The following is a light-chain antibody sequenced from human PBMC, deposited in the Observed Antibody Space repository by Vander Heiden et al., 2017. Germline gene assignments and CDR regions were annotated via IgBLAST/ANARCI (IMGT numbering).Light chain of an antibody. Sequence: SVLTQPPSASRTPGQRVPISCSGRSPNIGSNSGNWYQQHRGTAPKLLIYRNNQRPSGVPDRFSGSKSGTSASLAISGLQSEDEADYYCAAWDDSLNGHVFGTGTKVTVL. J-gene: IGLJ1*01. CDR3: AAWDDSLNGHV. CDR2: RNN. V-gene: IGLV1-44*01. CDR1: SPNIGSNS.